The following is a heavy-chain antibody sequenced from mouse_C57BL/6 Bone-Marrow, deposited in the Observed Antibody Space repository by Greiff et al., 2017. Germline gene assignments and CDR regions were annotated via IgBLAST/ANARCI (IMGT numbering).Heavy chain of an antibody. D-gene: IGHD3-2*02. CDR3: ARRSSGYVEWYFDV. V-gene: IGHV2-2*01. J-gene: IGHJ1*03. CDR2: IWSGGST. Sequence: QVQLKESEPGLVQPSQSLSITCTVSGLSLTSYGVHWVRQSPGKGLEWLGVIWSGGSTDYNAAFISRLSISKDNSKSQVFFKMNSLQADDTAIYYCARRSSGYVEWYFDVWGTGTTVTVSS. CDR1: GLSLTSYG.